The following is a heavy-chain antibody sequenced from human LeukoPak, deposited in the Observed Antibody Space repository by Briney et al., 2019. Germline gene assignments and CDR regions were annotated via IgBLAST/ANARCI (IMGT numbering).Heavy chain of an antibody. D-gene: IGHD2-15*01. CDR2: ISSSSTYI. CDR1: GFTFSTYS. J-gene: IGHJ5*02. CDR3: ARDFLRGGIARGFDP. Sequence: GGSLRLSCAASGFTFSTYSMNWVRQAPGKGLEWVSSISSSSTYIYYADSVKGRFTISRDNAKSPLYLQMNSLRAEDTAVYYCARDFLRGGIARGFDPWGQGTLVTVSS. V-gene: IGHV3-21*01.